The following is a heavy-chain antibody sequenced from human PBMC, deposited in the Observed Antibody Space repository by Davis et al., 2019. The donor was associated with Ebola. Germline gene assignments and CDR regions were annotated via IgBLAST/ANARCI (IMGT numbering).Heavy chain of an antibody. CDR3: ARDSKEKLHLYDILTGYYEGDYGMDV. V-gene: IGHV3-23*01. CDR1: GFTFSSYG. D-gene: IGHD3-9*01. J-gene: IGHJ6*04. Sequence: PGGSLRLSCAASGFTFSSYGMHWVRQAPGKGLEWVSAISGSGGSTYYADSVKGRFTISRDNSKNTLYLQMNSLRSDDTAVYYCARDSKEKLHLYDILTGYYEGDYGMDVWGKGTTVTVSS. CDR2: ISGSGGST.